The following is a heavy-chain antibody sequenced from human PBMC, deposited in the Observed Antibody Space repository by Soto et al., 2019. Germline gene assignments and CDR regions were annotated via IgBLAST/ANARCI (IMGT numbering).Heavy chain of an antibody. CDR2: IYYSGST. D-gene: IGHD5-12*01. V-gene: IGHV4-30-4*01. CDR3: DRVMYSGYEYYFDY. J-gene: IGHJ4*02. CDR1: GGSISSGDYY. Sequence: SETLSLTCTVSGGSISSGDYYWSWIRQPPGKGLEWIGYIYYSGSTYYNPSLKSRVTISVDTSKNQFSLKLSSVTAADTAVYYRDRVMYSGYEYYFDYWGQGTLVTVSS.